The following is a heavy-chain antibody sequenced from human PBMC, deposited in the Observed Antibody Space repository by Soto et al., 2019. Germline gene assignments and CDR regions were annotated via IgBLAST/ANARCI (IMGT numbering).Heavy chain of an antibody. CDR1: GYTFTSYY. D-gene: IGHD3-22*01. J-gene: IGHJ6*02. CDR2: INPSGGST. CDR3: AXPYDSSGYYHEYYGMDV. Sequence: ASVKVSCKASGYTFTSYYMHWVRQAPGQGLEWMGIINPSGGSTSYAQKFQGRVTMTRDTSTSTVYMQLSSLRSEDTAVYYCAXPYDSSGYYHEYYGMDVWGQGTTVTVSS. V-gene: IGHV1-46*01.